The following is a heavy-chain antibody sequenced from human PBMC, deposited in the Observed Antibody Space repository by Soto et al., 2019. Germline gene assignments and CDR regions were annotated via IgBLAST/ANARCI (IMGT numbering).Heavy chain of an antibody. D-gene: IGHD2-15*01. CDR1: GYTFTSYA. CDR2: INAGNGNT. V-gene: IGHV1-3*01. Sequence: ASVKVSCKASGYTFTSYAMHWVRQAPGQRLEWMGWINAGNGNTKYSQKFQGRVTITRDTSASTAYMELSSLRSEDTTVYYCARGPGGPDGPGDYWGQGTLVTVSS. CDR3: ARGPGGPDGPGDY. J-gene: IGHJ4*02.